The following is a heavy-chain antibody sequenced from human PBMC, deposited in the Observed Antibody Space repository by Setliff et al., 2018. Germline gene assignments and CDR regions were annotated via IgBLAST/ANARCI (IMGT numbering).Heavy chain of an antibody. J-gene: IGHJ4*01. CDR1: GSTLTELT. D-gene: IGHD3-22*01. CDR3: ATKDYDTSGYYRPFGF. Sequence: ASVKVSCKVSGSTLTELTMYWVRQAPGKGLEWMGSFNPEDDEIIYAQKFLGRVTMTEDTSTDTACMGLSSLRSEDTAVYYCATKDYDTSGYYRPFGFWGQGTLVTVSS. CDR2: FNPEDDEI. V-gene: IGHV1-24*01.